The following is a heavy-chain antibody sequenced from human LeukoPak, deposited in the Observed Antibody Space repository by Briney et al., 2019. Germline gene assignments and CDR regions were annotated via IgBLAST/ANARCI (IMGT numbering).Heavy chain of an antibody. J-gene: IGHJ3*02. CDR1: GGSFRGYY. Sequence: SETLSLACAVYGGSFRGYYWSWIRQPPGKGLEWIGEINHRGSTNYNPSLKSRVTISVDTSKNQFSLKLSSVTAADTAVYYCARRGRITMIVVVIGNDAFDIWGQGTMVTVSS. D-gene: IGHD3-22*01. V-gene: IGHV4-34*01. CDR3: ARRGRITMIVVVIGNDAFDI. CDR2: INHRGST.